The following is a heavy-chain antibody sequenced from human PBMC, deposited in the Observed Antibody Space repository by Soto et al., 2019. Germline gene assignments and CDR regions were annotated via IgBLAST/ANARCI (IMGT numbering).Heavy chain of an antibody. CDR2: IYKSATT. D-gene: IGHD7-27*01. Sequence: SETLSLTCSVSGDSISNLDYFWAWIRQPPGQALEYIGYIYKSATTYYNPSFESRVAISVDTSKSQFSLNVTSVTAADTAVYFCARGRYCLTGRCFPNWFDSWGQGALVSVSS. J-gene: IGHJ5*01. CDR1: GDSISNLDYF. V-gene: IGHV4-30-4*01. CDR3: ARGRYCLTGRCFPNWFDS.